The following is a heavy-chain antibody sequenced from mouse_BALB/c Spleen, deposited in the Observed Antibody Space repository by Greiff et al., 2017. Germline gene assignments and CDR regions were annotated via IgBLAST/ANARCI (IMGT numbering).Heavy chain of an antibody. CDR3: ARSDYYSSTLYWYLDV. D-gene: IGHD1-1*01. CDR2: IYPGNVNT. CDR1: GYTFTSYY. Sequence: QVQLQQSGPELVKPGASVRISCKASGYTFTSYYIHWVKQRPGQGLEWIGWIYPGNVNTKYNEKFKGKATLTADKSSSTAYMQLSSLTSEDSAVYVCARSDYYSSTLYWYLDVWGAGTTVTVSS. J-gene: IGHJ1*01. V-gene: IGHV1S56*01.